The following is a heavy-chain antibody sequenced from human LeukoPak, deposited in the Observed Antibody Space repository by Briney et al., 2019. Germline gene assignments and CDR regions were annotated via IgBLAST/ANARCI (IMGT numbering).Heavy chain of an antibody. CDR1: GGSISSYY. D-gene: IGHD3-3*01. CDR2: IYYSGST. Sequence: PSETLSLTCTVSGGSISSYYWSWIRQPPGKGLEWIGYIYYSGSTNYNPSLKSRVTISVDTSKNQFSLKLSSVTAADTAVYYCARGRRTYYDFWSGYYYFDYWGQGTLVTVSS. J-gene: IGHJ4*02. V-gene: IGHV4-59*01. CDR3: ARGRRTYYDFWSGYYYFDY.